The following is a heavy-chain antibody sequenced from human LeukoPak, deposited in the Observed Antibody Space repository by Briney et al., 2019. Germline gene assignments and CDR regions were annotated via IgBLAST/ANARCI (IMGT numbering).Heavy chain of an antibody. V-gene: IGHV1-2*06. Sequence: ASVKVSCKASGYTFTGYYMHWVRQAPGQGLEWMGRINPNSGGTNYAQKFQGRVTMTRDTSISTAYMELSRLRSDDTAVYYCARYCSSTSCSKKPDHWGQGTLVTVSS. CDR3: ARYCSSTSCSKKPDH. CDR1: GYTFTGYY. D-gene: IGHD2-2*01. CDR2: INPNSGGT. J-gene: IGHJ4*02.